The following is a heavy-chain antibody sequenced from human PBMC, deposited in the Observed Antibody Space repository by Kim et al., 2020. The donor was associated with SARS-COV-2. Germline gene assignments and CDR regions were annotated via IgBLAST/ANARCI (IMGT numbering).Heavy chain of an antibody. D-gene: IGHD5-18*01. CDR1: GGSISSSSYY. J-gene: IGHJ5*02. CDR3: ARPNVDTAMVNNWFDP. V-gene: IGHV4-39*01. Sequence: SETLSLTCTVSGGSISSSSYYWGWIRQPPGKGLEWIGSIYYSGSTYYNPSLKSRVTISVDTSKNQFSLKLSSVTAADTAVYYCARPNVDTAMVNNWFDP. CDR2: IYYSGST.